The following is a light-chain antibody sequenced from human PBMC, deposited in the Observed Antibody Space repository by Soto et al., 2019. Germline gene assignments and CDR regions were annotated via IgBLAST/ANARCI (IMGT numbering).Light chain of an antibody. CDR2: QVS. Sequence: QSALTQPASVSGSPGQSITISCTGTSSNIGFYNYVSWYQQHPGKAPKLMIFQVSNRPSGVSNRFSGSKSGNTASLTISGLEAEDEADYYCSSYTSGSTLYVFGTGTKLTVL. CDR3: SSYTSGSTLYV. J-gene: IGLJ1*01. V-gene: IGLV2-14*01. CDR1: SSNIGFYNY.